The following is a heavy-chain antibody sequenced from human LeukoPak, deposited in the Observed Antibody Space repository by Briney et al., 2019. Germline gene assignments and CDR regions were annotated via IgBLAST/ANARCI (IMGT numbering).Heavy chain of an antibody. CDR3: AREYSSGWYPDAFDI. CDR2: IIPIFGTA. CDR1: GYTFTSYY. J-gene: IGHJ3*02. V-gene: IGHV1-69*13. Sequence: ASVKVSCKASGYTFTSYYMHWVRQAPGQGPEWMGGIIPIFGTANYAQKFQGRVTITADESTSTAYMELSSLRSEDTAVYYCAREYSSGWYPDAFDIWGQGTMVTVSS. D-gene: IGHD6-19*01.